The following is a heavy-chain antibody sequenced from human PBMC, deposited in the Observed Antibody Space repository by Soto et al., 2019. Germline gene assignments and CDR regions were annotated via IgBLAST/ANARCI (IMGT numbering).Heavy chain of an antibody. CDR2: ISASGGST. D-gene: IGHD5-12*01. V-gene: IGHV3-23*01. CDR3: AKGPRGSGYDLDY. Sequence: EVQLLDSGGGLVQPGGSLRLSCAASGFTFSNYVMNWVRQAPGKGLDWVSAISASGGSTYYADSVKGRFTISRDNSKNTLYLQMSSLRAEDTAVYYCAKGPRGSGYDLDYWGPGTLVSVSS. J-gene: IGHJ4*02. CDR1: GFTFSNYV.